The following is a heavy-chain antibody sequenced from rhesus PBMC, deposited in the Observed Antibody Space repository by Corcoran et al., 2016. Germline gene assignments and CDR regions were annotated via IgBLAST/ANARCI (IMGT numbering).Heavy chain of an antibody. J-gene: IGHJ5-1*01. D-gene: IGHD6-43*01. CDR3: ARHLGSSYGWRFDV. V-gene: IGHV4-93*02. CDR1: GGSISSSNW. Sequence: QVQLQESGPAVVKPSETLSLTCAVSGGSISSSNWWDWIRQSPGKGLEWIGGMFGSSAPTVYSPSLTSLVTLSLDTSKNQFSLKLSSVTAADTAVYFCARHLGSSYGWRFDVWGAGVLVTVSS. CDR2: MFGSSAPT.